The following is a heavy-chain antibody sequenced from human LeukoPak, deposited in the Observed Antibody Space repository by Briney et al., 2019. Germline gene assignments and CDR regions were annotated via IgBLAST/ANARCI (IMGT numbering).Heavy chain of an antibody. V-gene: IGHV3-21*01. CDR2: ISSSSSYI. J-gene: IGHJ5*02. D-gene: IGHD6-19*01. CDR1: GFTFSNFA. Sequence: GGSLRLSCAASGFTFSNFAVVWVRQAPGKGLEWVSSISSSSSYIYYADSVKGRFTISRDNAKNSLYLQMNSLRAEDTAVYYCARDWYSSGWYGDNWFDPWGQGTLVTVSS. CDR3: ARDWYSSGWYGDNWFDP.